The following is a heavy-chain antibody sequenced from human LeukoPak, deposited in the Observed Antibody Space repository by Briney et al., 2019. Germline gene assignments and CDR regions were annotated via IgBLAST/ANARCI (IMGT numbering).Heavy chain of an antibody. CDR2: IRSKAYGGTT. D-gene: IGHD2-15*01. V-gene: IGHV3-49*03. Sequence: GGSLRLSCTAPGVTFGDYAMSWFRQAPGKGLEWVGFIRSKAYGGTTEYAASVKGTFTISRDESKSIAYLQMNSLKTEDTAVYYCTRDIRYCSGGSCYYFDYWGQGTLVTVSS. J-gene: IGHJ4*02. CDR1: GVTFGDYA. CDR3: TRDIRYCSGGSCYYFDY.